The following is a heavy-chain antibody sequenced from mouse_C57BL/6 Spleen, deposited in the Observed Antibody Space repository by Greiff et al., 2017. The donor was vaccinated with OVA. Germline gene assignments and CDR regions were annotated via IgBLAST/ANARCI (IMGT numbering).Heavy chain of an antibody. CDR3: TRECLLRCVDD. J-gene: IGHJ2*01. V-gene: IGHV1-15*01. CDR2: IDPETGGT. CDR1: GYTFTDYE. Sequence: VQLQQSGAELVRPGASVTLSCKASGYTFTDYEMHWVKQTPVHGLEWIGAIDPETGGTAYNQKVKGKAILTADKSSSTAYMELRSLTSEYSAVYYCTRECLLRCVDDWGPGTTLTVSS. D-gene: IGHD2-13*01.